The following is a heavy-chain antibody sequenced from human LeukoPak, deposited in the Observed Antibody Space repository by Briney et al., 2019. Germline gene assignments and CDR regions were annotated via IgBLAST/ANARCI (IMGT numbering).Heavy chain of an antibody. CDR3: ASSFDY. V-gene: IGHV3-48*02. J-gene: IGHJ4*02. CDR2: ISSSSSTI. CDR1: GFTFNSYA. Sequence: GGSLRLSCAASGFTFNSYAMSWVRQAPGKGLEWVSYISSSSSTIYYADSVKGRFTISRDNAKNSLYLQMNSLRDEDTAVYYCASSFDYWGQGTLVTVSS.